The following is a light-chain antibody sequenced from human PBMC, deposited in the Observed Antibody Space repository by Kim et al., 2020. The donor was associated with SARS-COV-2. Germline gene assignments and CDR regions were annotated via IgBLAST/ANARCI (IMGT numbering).Light chain of an antibody. CDR1: SSDVGGYED. Sequence: LTQPLSVSGSPGQSVTISCTGTSSDVGGYEDVSWYQQSPGKAPKFMIYDVNRRPSGVPDRFSGSKSGNTASLTISGLQAEAEAHYYCCSYAGTYTWVFGGGTQLTVL. V-gene: IGLV2-11*01. J-gene: IGLJ3*02. CDR2: DVN. CDR3: CSYAGTYTWV.